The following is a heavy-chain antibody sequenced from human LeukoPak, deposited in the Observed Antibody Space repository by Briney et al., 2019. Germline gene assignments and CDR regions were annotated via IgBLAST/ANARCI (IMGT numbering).Heavy chain of an antibody. V-gene: IGHV4-59*01. CDR3: AGGRGSGSYYTKIDY. J-gene: IGHJ4*02. CDR2: IYYSGST. CDR1: GGSISSYY. D-gene: IGHD3-10*01. Sequence: SETLSLTCTVSGGSISSYYWSWIRQPPGKGLEWIGYIYYSGSTNYNPSLKSRVTISVDTSKNQFSLKLSSVTAADTAVYYCAGGRGSGSYYTKIDYWGQGTLVTVSS.